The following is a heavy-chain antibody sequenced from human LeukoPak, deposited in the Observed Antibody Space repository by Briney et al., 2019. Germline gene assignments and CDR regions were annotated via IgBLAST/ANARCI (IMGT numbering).Heavy chain of an antibody. CDR3: ARGGYCTNGVCYGEYYYYMDV. CDR2: INPNSGGT. J-gene: IGHJ6*03. Sequence: ASVKVSCKASGYTFTGYYMHWVRQAPGQGLEWMGWINPNSGGTNYAQKFQGRVTLTRDTSISTAYMELSRLRSDDTAVYYCARGGYCTNGVCYGEYYYYMDVWGKGTTVTVSS. D-gene: IGHD2-8*01. V-gene: IGHV1-2*02. CDR1: GYTFTGYY.